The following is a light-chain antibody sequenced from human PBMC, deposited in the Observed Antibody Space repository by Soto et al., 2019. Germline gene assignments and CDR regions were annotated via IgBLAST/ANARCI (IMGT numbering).Light chain of an antibody. J-gene: IGKJ2*01. CDR2: AAS. CDR3: HQSYSTLYT. CDR1: PSISSY. V-gene: IGKV1-39*01. Sequence: IQMTKSQSFLSVSVGDRVTIACRASPSISSYLNWYQQQPGKAHKCLIYAASSLQSGVPSRFSGSGSGTDFARTITVLQPEAVEAYYGHQSYSTLYTFGHGTQLESK.